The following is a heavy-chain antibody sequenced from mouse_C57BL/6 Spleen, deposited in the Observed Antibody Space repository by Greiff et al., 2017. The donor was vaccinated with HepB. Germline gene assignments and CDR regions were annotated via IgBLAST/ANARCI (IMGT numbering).Heavy chain of an antibody. V-gene: IGHV3-6*01. D-gene: IGHD1-1*01. CDR2: ISYDGSN. J-gene: IGHJ2*01. CDR1: GYSITSGYY. CDR3: ARDVYYGGSWDY. Sequence: EVKVEESGPGLVKPSQSLSLTCSVTGYSITSGYYWNWIRQFPGNKLEWMGYISYDGSNNYNPSLKNRISITRDTSKNQIFLKLNSVTTEDTATYYCARDVYYGGSWDYWGDGTTLTVSP.